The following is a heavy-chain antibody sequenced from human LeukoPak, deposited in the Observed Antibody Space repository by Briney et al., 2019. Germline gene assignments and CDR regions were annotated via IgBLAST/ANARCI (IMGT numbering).Heavy chain of an antibody. Sequence: GGSLRLSCAASGLTFSSHWMHWVRQAPGMGLVWVSRLPPDELGIIYADSVKGRFTVSRDNAKNTVYLQMNNLRVDDTAMYYCVGTIASRGSEYWGQGALVTVSS. D-gene: IGHD6-6*01. J-gene: IGHJ4*02. CDR2: LPPDELGI. CDR1: GLTFSSHW. V-gene: IGHV3-74*01. CDR3: VGTIASRGSEY.